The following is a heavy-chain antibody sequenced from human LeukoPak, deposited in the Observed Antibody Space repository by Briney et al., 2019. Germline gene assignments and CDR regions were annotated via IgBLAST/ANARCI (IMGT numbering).Heavy chain of an antibody. CDR3: ARVRWCSGGSCSYPTFDY. J-gene: IGHJ4*02. D-gene: IGHD2-15*01. V-gene: IGHV3-21*01. CDR1: GFTFSSYS. CDR2: ISSSSSYI. Sequence: GGSLRLSCAASGFTFSSYSMNWVRQAPGKGLEWVSSISSSSSYIYYADSVKGRFTISRDNAKNSLYLQMNSLRAEDTAVYYCARVRWCSGGSCSYPTFDYWGQGTLVTVSS.